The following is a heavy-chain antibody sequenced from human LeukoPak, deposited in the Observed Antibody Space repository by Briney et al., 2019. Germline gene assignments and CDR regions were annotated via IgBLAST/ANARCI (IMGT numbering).Heavy chain of an antibody. Sequence: GASVKVSFKSSGGTFSSYAISWVRQAPGQGLEWMGGIIPIFGTANYAQKFQGRVTITADESTSTAYMELSSLRSEDTAVYYCARVASSSWHTFVYWAEGALVTVSS. V-gene: IGHV1-69*13. D-gene: IGHD6-13*01. J-gene: IGHJ4*02. CDR2: IIPIFGTA. CDR1: GGTFSSYA. CDR3: ARVASSSWHTFVY.